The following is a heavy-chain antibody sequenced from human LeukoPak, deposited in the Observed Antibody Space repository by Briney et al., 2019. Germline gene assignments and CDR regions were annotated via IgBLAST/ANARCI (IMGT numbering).Heavy chain of an antibody. CDR3: ARDGEWLVFDY. CDR2: INPDSGGT. CDR1: GYTFTNYY. D-gene: IGHD6-19*01. J-gene: IGHJ4*02. V-gene: IGHV1-2*02. Sequence: ASVKVSCKASGYTFTNYYMHWVRQAPGQGLEWMGWINPDSGGTNYAQKFQGRVTMTTDTSISTAYMELSRLRSDDTSVYYCARDGEWLVFDYWGQGTLVTVSS.